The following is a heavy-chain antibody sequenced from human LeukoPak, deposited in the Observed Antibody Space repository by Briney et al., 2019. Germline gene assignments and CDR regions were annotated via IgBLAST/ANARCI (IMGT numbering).Heavy chain of an antibody. V-gene: IGHV1-2*02. CDR3: AKAENYDFWSGYYAFDI. Sequence: ASVKVSCKASGYTFTGYYMHWVRQAPGQGLEWMGWINPNSGGTNYAQKFQGRVTMTRDTSISTAYMELSRLRSDDTAVYYCAKAENYDFWSGYYAFDIWGQGTMVTVSS. CDR1: GYTFTGYY. D-gene: IGHD3-3*01. J-gene: IGHJ3*02. CDR2: INPNSGGT.